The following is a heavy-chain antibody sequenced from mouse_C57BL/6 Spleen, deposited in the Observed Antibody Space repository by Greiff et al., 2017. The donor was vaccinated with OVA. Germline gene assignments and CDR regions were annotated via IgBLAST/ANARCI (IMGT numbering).Heavy chain of an antibody. CDR1: GYAFSSSW. CDR3: ARRHYYGIFDY. Sequence: QVQLKQSGPELVKPGASVKISCKASGYAFSSSWMNWVKQRPGKGLEWIGRIYPGDGDTNYNGKFKGKATLTADKSSSTAYMQLSSLTSEDSAVYFCARRHYYGIFDYWGQGTTLTVSS. J-gene: IGHJ2*01. D-gene: IGHD1-1*01. V-gene: IGHV1-82*01. CDR2: IYPGDGDT.